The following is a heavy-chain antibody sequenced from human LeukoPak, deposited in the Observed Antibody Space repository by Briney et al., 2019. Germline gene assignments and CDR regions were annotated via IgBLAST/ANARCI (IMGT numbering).Heavy chain of an antibody. D-gene: IGHD6-13*01. Sequence: AASVKVSCKASGYTFTGYYMHWVRQAPGQGLEWMGWISAYNGNTNYAQKLQGRVTMTTDTSTSTAYMELRSLRSDDTAVYYCARGSSSWYYFDYWGQGTLVTVSS. CDR1: GYTFTGYY. V-gene: IGHV1-18*04. CDR2: ISAYNGNT. CDR3: ARGSSSWYYFDY. J-gene: IGHJ4*02.